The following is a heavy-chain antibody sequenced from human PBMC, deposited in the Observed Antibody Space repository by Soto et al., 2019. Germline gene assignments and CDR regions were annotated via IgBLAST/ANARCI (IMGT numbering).Heavy chain of an antibody. CDR1: GGSLTDYY. CDR2: IYYSDIT. Sequence: SGTLSLTCTVSGGSLTDYYWSWIRQPPGKGLEWIGYIYYSDITNYNPSLRSRVAISIDRSKNQFSLKLSSVTAADTAVYYCARVPDYWGQGILVTVSS. D-gene: IGHD2-2*01. CDR3: ARVPDY. J-gene: IGHJ4*02. V-gene: IGHV4-59*12.